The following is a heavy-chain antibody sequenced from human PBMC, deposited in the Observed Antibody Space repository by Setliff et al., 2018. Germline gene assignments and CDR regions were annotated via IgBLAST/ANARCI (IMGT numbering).Heavy chain of an antibody. CDR2: IYTSGST. J-gene: IGHJ6*03. D-gene: IGHD6-19*01. Sequence: PSETLSLTCTVSGGSISYNYWTWIRQPAGKGLEWIGHIYTSGSTNYNPSLKSRVTISVDASKNQLSLNLRSVTAADTAVYYCARAISGWYSAHYYYMDVWGKGTTVTVSS. CDR1: GGSISYNY. CDR3: ARAISGWYSAHYYYMDV. V-gene: IGHV4-4*07.